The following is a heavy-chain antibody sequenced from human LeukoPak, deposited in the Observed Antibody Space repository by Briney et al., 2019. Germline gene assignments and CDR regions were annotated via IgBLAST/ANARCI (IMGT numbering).Heavy chain of an antibody. Sequence: ASVKVSCKVSGYTLTELSMHWVRQAPGKGLEWMGGFDPEDGETIYAQKFQGRVTMTEDTSTDTAYMELSSLRSEDTAVYYCATSAGSYRLDYYYYYYMDVWGKGTTVTVSS. J-gene: IGHJ6*03. V-gene: IGHV1-24*01. D-gene: IGHD1-26*01. CDR2: FDPEDGET. CDR1: GYTLTELS. CDR3: ATSAGSYRLDYYYYYYMDV.